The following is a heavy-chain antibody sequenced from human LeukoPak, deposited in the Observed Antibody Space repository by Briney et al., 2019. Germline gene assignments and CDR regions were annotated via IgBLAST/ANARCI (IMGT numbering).Heavy chain of an antibody. CDR3: ARILGPQSSTYYDFWSGYYFDY. D-gene: IGHD3-3*01. CDR2: IYHSGST. J-gene: IGHJ4*02. CDR1: GYSIRSGYY. V-gene: IGHV4-38-2*01. Sequence: SETLSLTCAVSGYSIRSGYYWGWIRQPPGKGLEWIGSIYHSGSTYYNPSLKSRVTISVDTSKNQFSLKLSSVTAADTAVYYCARILGPQSSTYYDFWSGYYFDYWGQGTLVTVSS.